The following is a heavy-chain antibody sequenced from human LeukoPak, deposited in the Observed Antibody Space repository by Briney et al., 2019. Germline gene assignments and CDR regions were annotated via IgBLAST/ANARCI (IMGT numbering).Heavy chain of an antibody. J-gene: IGHJ4*02. CDR2: IYPGDSDT. V-gene: IGHV5-51*01. CDR1: GYSFTSYW. Sequence: GKSLKISCKGSGYSFTSYWIGWVRQMPGKGLEWMGIIYPGDSDTRYSPSFQGQVTISADKSISTAYLQWSSLKASDTAIYYCARHGKYSSGYRYFDSWGQGTLVTVSS. CDR3: ARHGKYSSGYRYFDS. D-gene: IGHD5-18*01.